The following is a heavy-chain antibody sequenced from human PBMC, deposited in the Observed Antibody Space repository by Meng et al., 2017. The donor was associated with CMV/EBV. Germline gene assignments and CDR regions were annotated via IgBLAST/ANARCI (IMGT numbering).Heavy chain of an antibody. CDR3: TGDSVSNPNLDY. V-gene: IGHV3-66*01. CDR2: IYRGDNT. J-gene: IGHJ4*02. CDR1: GFNVRDKY. Sequence: EVHVGEFGGGLVQPGGSLRLSCAASGFNVRDKYMSWVRQAPGKGLEWVCIIYRGDNTYYIDSVKDRFTVSRDNSKNTMYLQMNSLRVEDTAVYYCTGDSVSNPNLDYWGQGTLVTVSS. D-gene: IGHD3-10*01.